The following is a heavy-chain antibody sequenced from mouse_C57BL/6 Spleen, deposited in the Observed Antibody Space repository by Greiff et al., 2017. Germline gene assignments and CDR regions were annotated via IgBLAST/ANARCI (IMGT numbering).Heavy chain of an antibody. D-gene: IGHD1-1*01. CDR1: GYTFTEYT. CDR3: AGHVNYSYGSVGWYFDV. CDR2: FYPGSGSI. Sequence: QVQLQQSGAELVKPGASVKLSCKASGYTFTEYTIHWVKQRSGQGLEWIGWFYPGSGSIKYNEKFKDKATLTADKSSSTVYMELSRLTSEDSAVYFGAGHVNYSYGSVGWYFDVWGTGTTVTVSS. V-gene: IGHV1-62-2*01. J-gene: IGHJ1*03.